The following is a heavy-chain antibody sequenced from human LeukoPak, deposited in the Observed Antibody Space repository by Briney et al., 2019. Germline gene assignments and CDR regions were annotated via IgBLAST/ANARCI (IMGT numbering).Heavy chain of an antibody. V-gene: IGHV3-11*01. CDR1: GFTFSDYY. CDR2: ISSSGRTI. J-gene: IGHJ4*02. CDR3: ARHYYHSSGHGGY. Sequence: GGSLRLSCAASGFTFSDYYMSWIRQAPGKGLEWLSYISSSGRTIYYADSVKGRFTISRDNAKNSLYLQMNSLRVEDMAVYYCARHYYHSSGHGGYWGQGTLVTVSP. D-gene: IGHD3-22*01.